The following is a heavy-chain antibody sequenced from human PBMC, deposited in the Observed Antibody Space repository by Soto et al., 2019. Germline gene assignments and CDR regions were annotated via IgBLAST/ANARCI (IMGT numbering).Heavy chain of an antibody. CDR2: IRGSGSNT. Sequence: GGSLRLSCAVSGLTFSKYAMNWVRQAPGKGLEWVSSIRGSGSNTFYGDSVKGRFTISRDNSKNTLYLQMSSLGAEDTALYYCASIAERGDYDYWGQGALVTVSS. CDR3: ASIAERGDYDY. CDR1: GLTFSKYA. D-gene: IGHD4-17*01. V-gene: IGHV3-23*01. J-gene: IGHJ4*02.